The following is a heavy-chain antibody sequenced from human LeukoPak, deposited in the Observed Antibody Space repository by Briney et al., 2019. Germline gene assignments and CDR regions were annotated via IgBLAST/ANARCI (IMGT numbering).Heavy chain of an antibody. CDR1: GGTFSSYA. CDR3: ATPAAYCGGDCYAYFDY. Sequence: SVKVSCKASGGTFSSYAISWVRQAPGQGLEWMGRIIPIFGTANYAQKFQGRVTITTDESTSTAYMELNSLRSEDTAVYYCATPAAYCGGDCYAYFDYWGQGTLVTVSS. V-gene: IGHV1-69*05. CDR2: IIPIFGTA. D-gene: IGHD2-21*02. J-gene: IGHJ4*02.